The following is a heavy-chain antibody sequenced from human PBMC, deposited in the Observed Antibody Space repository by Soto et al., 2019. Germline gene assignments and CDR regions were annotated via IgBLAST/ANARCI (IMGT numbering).Heavy chain of an antibody. Sequence: ASVKVSCKVSGYTLTELSMHWVRQAPGKGLEWMGGFDPEDGETIYAQKFQGRVTMTEDTSTDTAYMELSSLRSEDTAVYYCATVKVGPYDDKPRPNDAFCIWGQGTMVTVSS. V-gene: IGHV1-24*01. CDR1: GYTLTELS. J-gene: IGHJ3*02. CDR2: FDPEDGET. CDR3: ATVKVGPYDDKPRPNDAFCI. D-gene: IGHD3-16*01.